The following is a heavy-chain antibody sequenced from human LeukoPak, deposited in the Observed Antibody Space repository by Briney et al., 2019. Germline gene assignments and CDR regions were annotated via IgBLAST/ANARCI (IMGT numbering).Heavy chain of an antibody. V-gene: IGHV4-59*01. CDR2: IYTSGST. CDR3: ARGGWELELDY. Sequence: SETLSLTCTVTGGSISNYYWSWIRQPPGKGLEWIGYIYTSGSTNCNPSLKSRVTMSIDTSKNRFSLKLSSVTAADTAVYYCARGGWELELDYWGQGIQVTVSS. J-gene: IGHJ4*02. D-gene: IGHD1-26*01. CDR1: GGSISNYY.